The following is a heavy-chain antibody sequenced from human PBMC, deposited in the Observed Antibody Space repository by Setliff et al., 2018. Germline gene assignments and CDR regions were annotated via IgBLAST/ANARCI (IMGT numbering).Heavy chain of an antibody. CDR1: GFTFDVYD. CDR3: ARDRISRYYDSGAHAFDI. Sequence: PGGSLRLSCAASGFTFDVYDLNWVRQAPGKGLEWVSSINWNGDRTGYADSVKGRFTISRDNAKNSLYLQMNSLRAEDTAVYYCARDRISRYYDSGAHAFDIWGQGTMVTVSS. V-gene: IGHV3-20*04. D-gene: IGHD3-22*01. J-gene: IGHJ3*02. CDR2: INWNGDRT.